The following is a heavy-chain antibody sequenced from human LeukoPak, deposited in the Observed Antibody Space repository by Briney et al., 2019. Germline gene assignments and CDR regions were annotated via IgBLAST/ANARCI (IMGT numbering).Heavy chain of an antibody. CDR2: ISAYNGNT. Sequence: GASVKVSCKASGYTFTSYGISWMRQAPGQGLEWMGWISAYNGNTNYAQKLQGRVTMTTDTSTSTAYMELRSLRSDDTAVYYCARVPLWFGDSNWFDPWGQGTLVTVSS. V-gene: IGHV1-18*01. CDR3: ARVPLWFGDSNWFDP. J-gene: IGHJ5*02. D-gene: IGHD3-10*01. CDR1: GYTFTSYG.